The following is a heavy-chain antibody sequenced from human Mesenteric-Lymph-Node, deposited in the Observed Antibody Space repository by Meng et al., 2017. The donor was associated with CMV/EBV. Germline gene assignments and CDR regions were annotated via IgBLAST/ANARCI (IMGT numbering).Heavy chain of an antibody. Sequence: SETLSLTCTVYGGSFSGYYWTWIRQPPGKGLEWIGQINHSGSADYSPSLKSRVTIAMDTSNNYFSLKLSSVTAADTAVYYCARAPVTIFGVEYWFDPWGQGTLVTVSS. CDR1: GGSFSGYY. J-gene: IGHJ5*02. V-gene: IGHV4-34*01. CDR3: ARAPVTIFGVEYWFDP. CDR2: INHSGSA. D-gene: IGHD3-3*01.